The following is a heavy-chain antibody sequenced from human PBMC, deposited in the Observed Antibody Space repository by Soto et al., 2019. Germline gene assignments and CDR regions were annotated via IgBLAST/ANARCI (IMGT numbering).Heavy chain of an antibody. J-gene: IGHJ4*02. Sequence: QVQLVESGGGVVQPGRSLRLSCAASGFTFSSYGMHWVRQAPGKGLEWVAVISYDGSNKYYAVSVKGRFTISRDNSKNTLYLQMNSLRAEDTAVYYCAKDRDPIPTIPGVYWGQGTLVTVSS. D-gene: IGHD5-12*01. CDR2: ISYDGSNK. V-gene: IGHV3-30*18. CDR3: AKDRDPIPTIPGVY. CDR1: GFTFSSYG.